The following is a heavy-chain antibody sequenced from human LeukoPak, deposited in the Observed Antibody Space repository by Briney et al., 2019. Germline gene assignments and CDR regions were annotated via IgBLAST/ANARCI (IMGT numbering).Heavy chain of an antibody. D-gene: IGHD2/OR15-2a*01. CDR1: GGSFSGYY. V-gene: IGHV4-34*01. J-gene: IGHJ4*02. CDR3: ARVSIAQSSFAS. CDR2: INHSGST. Sequence: SETLSLTCAVYGGSFSGYYWSWIRQPPGKGLEWIGEINHSGSTNYNPSLKSRVTISIDTSKTQFSLKLNSVTAADTAIYHCARVSIAQSSFASWGQGTLVTVSS.